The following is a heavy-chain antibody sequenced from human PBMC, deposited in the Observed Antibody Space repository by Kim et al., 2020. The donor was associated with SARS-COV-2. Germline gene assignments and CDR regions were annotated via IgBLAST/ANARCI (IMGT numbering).Heavy chain of an antibody. J-gene: IGHJ5*02. CDR1: GYTFTSYY. V-gene: IGHV1-46*01. Sequence: ASVKVSCKASGYTFTSYYMHWVRQAPGQGLEWMGIINPSGGSTSYAQKFQGRVTMTRDTSTSTVYMELSSLRSEDTAVYYCARSNCSSTSCYRRLDWFDPWGQGTLVTVSS. CDR2: INPSGGST. D-gene: IGHD2-2*01. CDR3: ARSNCSSTSCYRRLDWFDP.